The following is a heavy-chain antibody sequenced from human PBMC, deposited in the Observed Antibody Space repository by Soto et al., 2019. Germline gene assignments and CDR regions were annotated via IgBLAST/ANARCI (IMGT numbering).Heavy chain of an antibody. CDR1: GGSISSGGYY. V-gene: IGHV4-31*03. CDR3: ARFKYYYDSRGFSWFDP. Sequence: SETLSLTCTVSGGSISSGGYYWSWIRQHPGKGLEWIGYIYYSGSTYYNPSLKSRVTISVDTSKNQFSLKLSSVTAADTAVYYCARFKYYYDSRGFSWFDPWGQGTLVTVS. J-gene: IGHJ5*02. D-gene: IGHD3-22*01. CDR2: IYYSGST.